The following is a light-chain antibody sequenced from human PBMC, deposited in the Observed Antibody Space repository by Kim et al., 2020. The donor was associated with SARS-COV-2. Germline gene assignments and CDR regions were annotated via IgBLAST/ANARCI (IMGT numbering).Light chain of an antibody. Sequence: SSELTQDPAVSVALGQTVTITCQGDSLSRYYASWYQQRPGQAPVLVIYGKNNRPSGIRDRFSGSSSGNTASLTIPGAQAEDEADYYCHPRDSLGNHRVFGGGTKVTVL. CDR3: HPRDSLGNHRV. CDR2: GKN. V-gene: IGLV3-19*01. CDR1: SLSRYY. J-gene: IGLJ3*02.